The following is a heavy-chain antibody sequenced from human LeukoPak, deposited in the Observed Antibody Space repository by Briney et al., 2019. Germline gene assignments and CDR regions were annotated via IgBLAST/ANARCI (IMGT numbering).Heavy chain of an antibody. CDR3: ARQGGYSASWWYFDY. CDR1: GGSISSSTYY. V-gene: IGHV4-39*01. Sequence: PSETPSLTCSVSGGSISSSTYYWGWIRQPPGKGLEWIGSIYYSGRDYYNPSLKSRVTISVDTSKNQFSLKLSSVTAADTAVYHCARQGGYSASWWYFDYWGQGTLVTVSS. D-gene: IGHD6-13*01. J-gene: IGHJ4*02. CDR2: IYYSGRD.